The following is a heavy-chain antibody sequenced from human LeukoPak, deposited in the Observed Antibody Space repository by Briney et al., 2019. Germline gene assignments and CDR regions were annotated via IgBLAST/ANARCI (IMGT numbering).Heavy chain of an antibody. J-gene: IGHJ5*02. CDR1: GFTFSSYW. D-gene: IGHD1-26*01. V-gene: IGHV3-7*01. Sequence: GGSLRLSCAASGFTFSSYWMSWVRQAPGKGLEWVAYINQDGSEKNYADSVKGRFTVSRDNAKNSLFLEMNSLRVDDTFMYYCPRDHRGRPWEWFDPWGQGTLVTVSS. CDR3: PRDHRGRPWEWFDP. CDR2: INQDGSEK.